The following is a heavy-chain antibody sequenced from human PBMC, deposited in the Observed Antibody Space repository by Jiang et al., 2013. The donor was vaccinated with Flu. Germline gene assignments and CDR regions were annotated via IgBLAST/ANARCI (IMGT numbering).Heavy chain of an antibody. Sequence: SGAEVKKPGSSVKVSCKASGGTFSSYAISWVRQAPGQGLEWMGGIIPIFGTANYAQKFQGRVTITADESTSTAYMELSSLRSEDTAVYYCASRITGTTEGEFAFDIWGQGTMVTVSS. CDR2: IIPIFGTA. CDR1: GGTFSSYA. V-gene: IGHV1-69*01. J-gene: IGHJ3*02. CDR3: ASRITGTTEGEFAFDI. D-gene: IGHD1-7*01.